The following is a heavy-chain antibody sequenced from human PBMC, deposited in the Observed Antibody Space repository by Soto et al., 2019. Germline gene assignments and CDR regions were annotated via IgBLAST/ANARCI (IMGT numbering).Heavy chain of an antibody. Sequence: GGSLRLSCAASGFTVSDYYMNWIRQAPGKGLEWVSIISNNGNTIYYADSVKGRFTISRDNAVNSLYLQMNSLRADDTAVYYWANGEDYVEYWGQGTLVTVSS. V-gene: IGHV3-11*01. CDR3: ANGEDYVEY. CDR2: ISNNGNTI. J-gene: IGHJ4*02. CDR1: GFTVSDYY. D-gene: IGHD2-15*01.